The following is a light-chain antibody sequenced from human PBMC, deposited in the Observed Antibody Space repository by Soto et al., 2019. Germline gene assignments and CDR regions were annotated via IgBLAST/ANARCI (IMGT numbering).Light chain of an antibody. J-gene: IGLJ1*01. CDR2: SNN. V-gene: IGLV1-44*01. CDR3: AAWDDTLNGYV. CDR1: SSNIGGNT. Sequence: QSVLTQPPSASGTPGQRVTISCSGSSSNIGGNTVNWYQHLPGTAPTLLIYSNNQRPSGVPDRFSGSKSGTSASLAISGLKSEDEADYYCAAWDDTLNGYVFGTGTKLTVL.